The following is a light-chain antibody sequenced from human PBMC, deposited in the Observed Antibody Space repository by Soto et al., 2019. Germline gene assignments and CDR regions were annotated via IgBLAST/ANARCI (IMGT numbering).Light chain of an antibody. CDR2: RTS. V-gene: IGKV3-15*01. J-gene: IGKJ1*01. Sequence: EGVTTQSPATLSVSPGERATLSCRASQNVDGDLAWYQQKPGQAPRLLIYRTSTRANGTPVRFSGSGSGTEFTLTISSLQSEDFAVYYCHEYNGRSSFGQGTKVEIK. CDR3: HEYNGRSS. CDR1: QNVDGD.